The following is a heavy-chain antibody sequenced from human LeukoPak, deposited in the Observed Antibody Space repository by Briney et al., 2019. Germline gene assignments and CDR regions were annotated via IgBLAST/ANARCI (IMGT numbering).Heavy chain of an antibody. Sequence: GASVKVSCKASGGTFSSYAISWVRQAPGQGLVWMGGIIPIFGTANYAQKFQGRVTITTDESTSTAYMELSSLRSEDTAVYYCARGAYGDYVLYYYYMDVWGKGTTVTVSS. J-gene: IGHJ6*03. V-gene: IGHV1-69*05. CDR3: ARGAYGDYVLYYYYMDV. CDR2: IIPIFGTA. D-gene: IGHD4-17*01. CDR1: GGTFSSYA.